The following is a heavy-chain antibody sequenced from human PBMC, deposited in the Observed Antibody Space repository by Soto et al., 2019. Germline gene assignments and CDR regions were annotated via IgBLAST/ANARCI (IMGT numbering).Heavy chain of an antibody. D-gene: IGHD6-19*01. CDR3: AKEMSSGWSLDY. V-gene: IGHV3-23*01. Sequence: EVQLLESGGGLVQPGGSLSLSCAASGFTFSTYAMNWVRQAPGKGLEWVSGISGSGDSTYYADSVKGRFTVSRDNSKNTLYLQMNRRRAEDTAVFYCAKEMSSGWSLDYWGQGTLVTVPS. J-gene: IGHJ4*02. CDR2: ISGSGDST. CDR1: GFTFSTYA.